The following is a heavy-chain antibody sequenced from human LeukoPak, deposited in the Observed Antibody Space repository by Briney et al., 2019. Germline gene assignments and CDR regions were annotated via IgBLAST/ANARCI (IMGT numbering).Heavy chain of an antibody. CDR2: INPNSGGT. J-gene: IGHJ4*02. CDR3: ARSFRDSYSPYYFDY. D-gene: IGHD4-11*01. Sequence: ASVKVSCKASGYTFTGYYMHWVRQAPGQGLEWMGWINPNSGGTNYVQKFQGRVPMTRDTSISTAYMELSRLRSDDTAVYYCARSFRDSYSPYYFDYWGQGTLVTVSS. CDR1: GYTFTGYY. V-gene: IGHV1-2*02.